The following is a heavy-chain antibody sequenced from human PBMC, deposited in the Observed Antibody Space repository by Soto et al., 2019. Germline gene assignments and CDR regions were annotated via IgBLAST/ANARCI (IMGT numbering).Heavy chain of an antibody. J-gene: IGHJ6*02. CDR2: ISSRSDI. CDR3: AREYTAVPLAYGLDV. CDR1: GFTFSTYS. D-gene: IGHD2-2*02. Sequence: GGSLRLSCVGSGFTFSTYSINWVRQAPGKGLEWVSSISSRSDIYYADSVKGRFTISRDNAKNSVSLQMNSLRAEDTAGYYCAREYTAVPLAYGLDVRVQVTTGTVSS. V-gene: IGHV3-21*01.